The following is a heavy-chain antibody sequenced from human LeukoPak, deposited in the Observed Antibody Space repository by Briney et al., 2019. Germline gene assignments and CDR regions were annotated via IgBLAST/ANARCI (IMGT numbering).Heavy chain of an antibody. CDR2: INQDGTEK. CDR1: GFTFGTYG. CDR3: VKVAKYYYGSETYYFFEH. J-gene: IGHJ4*02. V-gene: IGHV3-7*01. Sequence: GGSLRLSCAASGFTFGTYGMSWVRQLPGKGLEWVANINQDGTEKYYVDSVKGRFTISRDNAKNSLDLQMNSLRVEDTGIYYCVKVAKYYYGSETYYFFEHWGQGTPVTASS. D-gene: IGHD3-10*01.